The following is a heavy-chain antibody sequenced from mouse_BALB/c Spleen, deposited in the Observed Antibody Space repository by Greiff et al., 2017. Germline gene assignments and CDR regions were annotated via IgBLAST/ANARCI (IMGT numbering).Heavy chain of an antibody. CDR2: ISSGGSYT. CDR3: TRDPRRGFAY. V-gene: IGHV5-6-4*01. D-gene: IGHD2-12*01. CDR1: GFTFSSYT. Sequence: EVHLVESGGGLVKPGGSLKLSCAASGFTFSSYTMSWVRQTPEKRLEWVATISSGGSYTYYPDSVKGRFTISRDNAKNTLYLQMSSLKSEDTAMYYCTRDPRRGFAYWGQGTLVTVSA. J-gene: IGHJ3*01.